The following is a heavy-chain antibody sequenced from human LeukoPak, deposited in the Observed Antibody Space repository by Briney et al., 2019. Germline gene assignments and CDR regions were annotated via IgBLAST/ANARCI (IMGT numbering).Heavy chain of an antibody. CDR2: TRNKANNYAT. D-gene: IGHD2-2*01. V-gene: IGHV3-72*01. Sequence: GGSLRLSWAVSGYTFSDHYIDWVRQAPGEGLEWVGHTRNKANNYATEYAASVKGRFTISRDDSRNSVYLQMNSLRAEDTAVYYCAREGDCSSTSCYHSVDYWGQGTLVTVSS. J-gene: IGHJ4*02. CDR1: GYTFSDHY. CDR3: AREGDCSSTSCYHSVDY.